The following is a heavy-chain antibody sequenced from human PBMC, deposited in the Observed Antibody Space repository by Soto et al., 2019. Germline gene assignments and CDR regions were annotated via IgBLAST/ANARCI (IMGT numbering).Heavy chain of an antibody. CDR3: ARGPIVVVPAAIQDYYYYGMDV. CDR1: GGSFSGYY. J-gene: IGHJ6*02. V-gene: IGHV4-34*01. CDR2: INHSGST. D-gene: IGHD2-2*01. Sequence: SETLSLTCAVYGGSFSGYYWSWIRQPPGKGLEWIGEINHSGSTNYNPSLKSRVTISVDTSKNQFSLKLSSVTAADTAVYYCARGPIVVVPAAIQDYYYYGMDVWGQGTTVTV.